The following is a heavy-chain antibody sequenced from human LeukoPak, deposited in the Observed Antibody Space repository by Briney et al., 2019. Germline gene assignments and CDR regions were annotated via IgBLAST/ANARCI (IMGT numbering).Heavy chain of an antibody. V-gene: IGHV4-39*07. CDR3: ARSGHSYGTYYFDY. D-gene: IGHD5-18*01. CDR1: GGSISSSSYY. J-gene: IGHJ4*02. Sequence: PSETLSLTCTVSGGSISSSSYYWGWIRQPPGKGLEWIGSIYYSGSTYYNPSLKSRVTISVDTSKNQFSLKLSSVTAADTAVYYCARSGHSYGTYYFDYWGQRSLVTVSS. CDR2: IYYSGST.